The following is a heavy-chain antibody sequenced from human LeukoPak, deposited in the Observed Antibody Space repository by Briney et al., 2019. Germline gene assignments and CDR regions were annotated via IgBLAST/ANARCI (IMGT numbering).Heavy chain of an antibody. CDR2: INSDGSST. J-gene: IGHJ4*02. CDR1: GFTFSSYW. V-gene: IGHV3-74*01. D-gene: IGHD3-22*01. CDR3: ARVTYYYDSSGYPPDY. Sequence: PGGSLRLSCAASGFTFSSYWMHWVRQAPGKGLVWVSRINSDGSSTSYADSVKGRFTISRDNTKNTLYLQMNSLRAEDTAVYYCARVTYYYDSSGYPPDYWGQGTLVTVSS.